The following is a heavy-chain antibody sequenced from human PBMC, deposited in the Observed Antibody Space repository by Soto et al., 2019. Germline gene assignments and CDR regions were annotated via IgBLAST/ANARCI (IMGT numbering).Heavy chain of an antibody. D-gene: IGHD5-18*01. J-gene: IGHJ5*02. CDR2: IFYSGST. CDR1: GGSISNYY. CDR3: AKDFEYNYVYFRWFDP. V-gene: IGHV4-59*01. Sequence: PSETLSLTCTVSGGSISNYYWSWIRQPPGRGLEWIGHIFYSGSTNYNPALKSRVTISVDTPKSQFSLKLSSVTAADTAVYYCAKDFEYNYVYFRWFDPWGQGTLVTVSS.